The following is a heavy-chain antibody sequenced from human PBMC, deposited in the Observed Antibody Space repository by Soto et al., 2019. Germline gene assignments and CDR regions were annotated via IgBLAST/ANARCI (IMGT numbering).Heavy chain of an antibody. V-gene: IGHV4-39*01. CDR2: IYYSGST. J-gene: IGHJ5*02. Sequence: SETLSLTCTVSGGSISSSSYYWGWIRQPPGKGLEWIGSIYYSGSTYYNPSLKSRVTISVDASKNQFSLKLSSVTAADTAVYYCASLRGDYVGANWFDPWGQGTLVTVSS. D-gene: IGHD4-17*01. CDR1: GGSISSSSYY. CDR3: ASLRGDYVGANWFDP.